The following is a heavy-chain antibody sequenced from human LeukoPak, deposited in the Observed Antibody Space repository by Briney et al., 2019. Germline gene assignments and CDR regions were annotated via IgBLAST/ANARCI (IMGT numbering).Heavy chain of an antibody. D-gene: IGHD3-3*01. J-gene: IGHJ6*02. CDR1: GFTFSSYG. V-gene: IGHV3-30*18. Sequence: GGSLRLSCAAFGFTFSSYGMHGVRQAPGKGLEWVAVISYDGSNRYYADSVKGRFTISRDNSKNTLYLQMNSLRAEDTAVYYCAKGYFDDHGMDVWGQGTTVTVSS. CDR2: ISYDGSNR. CDR3: AKGYFDDHGMDV.